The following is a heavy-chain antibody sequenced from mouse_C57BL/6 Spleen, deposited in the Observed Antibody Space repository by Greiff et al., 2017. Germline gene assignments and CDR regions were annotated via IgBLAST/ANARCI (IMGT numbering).Heavy chain of an antibody. J-gene: IGHJ2*01. CDR2: IDPSDSET. CDR3: ARGSNYVFDY. D-gene: IGHD2-5*01. CDR1: GYTFTSYW. V-gene: IGHV1-52*01. Sequence: QVHVKQPGAELVRPGSSVKLSCKASGYTFTSYWMHWVKQRPIQGLEWIGNIDPSDSETHYNQKFKDKATLTVDKSSSTAYMQLSSLTSEDSAVXYCARGSNYVFDYWAKAPLSQSPQ.